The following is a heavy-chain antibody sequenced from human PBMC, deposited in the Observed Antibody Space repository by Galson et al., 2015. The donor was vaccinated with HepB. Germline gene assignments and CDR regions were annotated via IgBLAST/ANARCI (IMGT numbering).Heavy chain of an antibody. CDR3: AKDLLMSSGWAFFDY. J-gene: IGHJ4*02. CDR2: ISGSGGST. D-gene: IGHD6-19*01. Sequence: SLRLSCAASGFTFSSYAMSWVRQAPGKGLEWVSAISGSGGSTYYADSVKGRFTISRDNSKNALYLQMNSLRAEDTAVYYCAKDLLMSSGWAFFDYWGQGTLVTVSS. CDR1: GFTFSSYA. V-gene: IGHV3-23*01.